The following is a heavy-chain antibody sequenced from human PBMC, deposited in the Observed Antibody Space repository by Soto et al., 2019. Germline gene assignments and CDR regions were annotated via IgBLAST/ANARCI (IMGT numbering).Heavy chain of an antibody. J-gene: IGHJ3*02. CDR1: GGTFSSYA. V-gene: IGHV1-69*01. D-gene: IGHD4-17*01. Sequence: QVQLVQSGAEVKKPGSSVKVSCKASGGTFSSYAISWVRQAPGQGLEWMGGIIPIFGTANYAQKFQGRVTITADESTSTAYMALSSLRSEDTAVYYCARDAGAFYGGNAGAAFDIWGQGTNGHRLF. CDR3: ARDAGAFYGGNAGAAFDI. CDR2: IIPIFGTA.